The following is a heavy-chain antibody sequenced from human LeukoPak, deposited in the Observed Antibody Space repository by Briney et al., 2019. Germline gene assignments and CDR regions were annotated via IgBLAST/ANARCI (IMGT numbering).Heavy chain of an antibody. CDR2: IYYSGST. J-gene: IGHJ5*02. CDR1: GGSISSGGYY. V-gene: IGHV4-31*03. Sequence: SQTLSLTCTVSGGSISSGGYYWSWIRQHPGKGLEWIGYIYYSGSTYYNPSLKSRVTISVDTSKNQFSLKLSSVTAADTAVYYCAREEGGGDYPNWFDPWGQGTLVTVSS. CDR3: AREEGGGDYPNWFDP. D-gene: IGHD4-17*01.